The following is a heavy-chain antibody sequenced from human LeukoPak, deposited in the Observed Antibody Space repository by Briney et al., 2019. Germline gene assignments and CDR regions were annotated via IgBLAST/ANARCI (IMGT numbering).Heavy chain of an antibody. CDR2: VYPGDSDT. Sequence: GESLQTSCKGSGYSFTTYWIGWVRQMPGKGLEWMGLVYPGDSDTRYSPSFQGQVSISADKSINTAYLQWSSLKASDTAMYYCARRLAYGSGSYDYWGQGTLVTVSS. CDR3: ARRLAYGSGSYDY. V-gene: IGHV5-51*01. CDR1: GYSFTTYW. J-gene: IGHJ4*02. D-gene: IGHD3-10*01.